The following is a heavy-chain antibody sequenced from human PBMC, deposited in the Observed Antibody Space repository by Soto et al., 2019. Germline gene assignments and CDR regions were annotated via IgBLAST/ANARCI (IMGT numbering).Heavy chain of an antibody. CDR2: IYYSGST. CDR1: GGSISSGGYY. D-gene: IGHD2-15*01. J-gene: IGHJ3*02. V-gene: IGHV4-31*03. Sequence: QVQLQESGPGLVKPSQTLSLTCTVSGGSISSGGYYWSWIRQHPGKGLEWIGYIYYSGSTYYNPSLKSRVTIAVDTSKNQFSRKLSSVTAADTAVYYCARDCSGGSCYFGDAFDIWGQGTMVTVSS. CDR3: ARDCSGGSCYFGDAFDI.